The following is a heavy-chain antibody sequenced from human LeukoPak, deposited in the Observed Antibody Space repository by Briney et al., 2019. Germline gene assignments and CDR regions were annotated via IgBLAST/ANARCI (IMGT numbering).Heavy chain of an antibody. J-gene: IGHJ4*02. CDR2: IGGNT. V-gene: IGHV3-23*01. CDR3: AKGRDNPYFFDY. D-gene: IGHD1-1*01. CDR1: GFIFSNYA. Sequence: GGSLRLSCAVSGFIFSNYAMGWVRQAPGKGLEWVSAIGGNTYYADSVKGRFTVSRDNSKNTLYLQVNSLRVEDTAVYYCAKGRDNPYFFDYWGQGTLVTVSS.